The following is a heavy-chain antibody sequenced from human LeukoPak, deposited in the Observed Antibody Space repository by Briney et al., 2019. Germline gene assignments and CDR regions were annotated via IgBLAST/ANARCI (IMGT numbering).Heavy chain of an antibody. CDR3: AKPIREQWLSYDAFDI. D-gene: IGHD6-19*01. CDR1: GFTFSSYA. J-gene: IGHJ3*02. Sequence: PGGSLRLSCAASGFTFSSYAMSWVRQAPGKGLEWVSAISGSGGSTYYADSVRGRFTISRDNSKNSLYLQMNSLRAEDTALYYCAKPIREQWLSYDAFDIWGQGTMVTVSS. CDR2: ISGSGGST. V-gene: IGHV3-23*01.